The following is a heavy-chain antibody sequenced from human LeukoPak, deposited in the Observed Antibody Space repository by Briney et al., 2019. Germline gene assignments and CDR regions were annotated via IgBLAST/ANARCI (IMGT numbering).Heavy chain of an antibody. CDR1: GGSITGYH. J-gene: IGHJ3*02. CDR3: ARRNDFDI. Sequence: PSETLSLTCTVSGGSITGYHWSRIRQPPGKGLEWIGYIYSSETTEYKPSLRSRVTISADTSKNQFSLKLTSVTAADTAIYYCARRNDFDIWGQGTMVTVSS. V-gene: IGHV4-4*08. CDR2: IYSSETT.